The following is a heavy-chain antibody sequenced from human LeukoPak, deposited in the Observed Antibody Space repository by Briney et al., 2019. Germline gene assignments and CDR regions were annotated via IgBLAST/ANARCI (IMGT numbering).Heavy chain of an antibody. CDR1: GYTFTSYY. J-gene: IGHJ4*02. D-gene: IGHD3-3*01. V-gene: IGHV1-46*01. CDR3: ARSVSNHDYDFWSGYYNPSGNFDY. Sequence: ASVKVSCKASGYTFTSYYMHWVRQAPGQGLEWMGIINPSGGSTSYAQKFQGRVTMTRDTSTSTVYMELSSLRSEDTAVYYCARSVSNHDYDFWSGYYNPSGNFDYWGQGTLVTVSS. CDR2: INPSGGST.